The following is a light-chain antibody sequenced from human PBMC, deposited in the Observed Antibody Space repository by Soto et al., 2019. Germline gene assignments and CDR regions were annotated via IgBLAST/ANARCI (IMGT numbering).Light chain of an antibody. Sequence: EIVLTQSPGTLSLSPGERTTLSCRASQSFSSGYIAWYQQKPGQAPRLLIYGASSRATGIPDRFSGSGSGTDFTLTISRLEPEDFAVYYCQQYGSSPYTFGQGTKLEIK. V-gene: IGKV3-20*01. CDR2: GAS. CDR3: QQYGSSPYT. J-gene: IGKJ2*01. CDR1: QSFSSGY.